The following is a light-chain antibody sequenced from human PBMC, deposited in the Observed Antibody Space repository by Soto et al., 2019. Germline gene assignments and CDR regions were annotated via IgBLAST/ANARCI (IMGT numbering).Light chain of an antibody. Sequence: LTQPASVSGSPGQWTTISCTGTSSAVGGYNYVSWYQHHPGKAPKLMIYDVTNRPSGVSNRFSGSKSGNTASLTISGLQTEDEAGYYCSSYTSSNTYVFGTGTKVTVL. CDR1: SSAVGGYNY. CDR2: DVT. CDR3: SSYTSSNTYV. J-gene: IGLJ1*01. V-gene: IGLV2-14*03.